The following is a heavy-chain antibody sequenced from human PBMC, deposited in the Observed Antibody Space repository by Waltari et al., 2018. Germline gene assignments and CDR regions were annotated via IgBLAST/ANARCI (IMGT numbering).Heavy chain of an antibody. V-gene: IGHV4-59*11. CDR1: GGSISSHY. CDR2: IYYSGST. D-gene: IGHD1-7*01. Sequence: QVQLQESGPGLVKPSETLSLTCTVSGGSISSHYWSWFRQPPGKGLEWIGYIYYSGSTNYNPSLKSRVTISVDTSKNQFSLKLSSVAAADTAVYYCAREELPSVYWGQGTLVTVSS. CDR3: AREELPSVY. J-gene: IGHJ4*02.